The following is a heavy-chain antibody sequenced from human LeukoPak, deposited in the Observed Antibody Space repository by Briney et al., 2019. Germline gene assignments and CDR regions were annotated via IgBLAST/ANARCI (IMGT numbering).Heavy chain of an antibody. CDR2: IDYSGRT. V-gene: IGHV4-59*12. Sequence: SETLSLTCTVSGGSPDSYYYWSWIRQPPGKGLEWIGYIDYSGRTKYNPSLQSRVTISVDTSKTQFSLRLGSVTAADTAVYYCARDPGLLWFGDRSWGQGTLVTVSS. CDR1: GGSPDSYYY. J-gene: IGHJ4*02. CDR3: ARDPGLLWFGDRS. D-gene: IGHD3-10*01.